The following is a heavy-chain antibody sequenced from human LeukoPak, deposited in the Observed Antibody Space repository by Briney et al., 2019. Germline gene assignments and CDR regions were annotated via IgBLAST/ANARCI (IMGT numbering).Heavy chain of an antibody. V-gene: IGHV1-2*02. J-gene: IGHJ1*01. CDR1: GYTFTGYY. Sequence: ASVKVSCKASGYTFTGYYMHWVRQAPGQGLEWMGWTNPNSGGTNYAQKFQGRVTMTRDTSISTAYMELSRLRSDDTAVYYCARGLIRQQLSPEYFQHWGQGTLVTVSS. CDR3: ARGLIRQQLSPEYFQH. D-gene: IGHD6-13*01. CDR2: TNPNSGGT.